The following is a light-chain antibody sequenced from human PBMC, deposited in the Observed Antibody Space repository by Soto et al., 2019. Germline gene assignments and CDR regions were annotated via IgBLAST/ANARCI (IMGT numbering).Light chain of an antibody. CDR1: QSVPSSN. Sequence: EIVLTESPGTLSLSPGERATLSCRASQSVPSSNVAWYQQKPVQSPRLLIYGASTRATGIPARFSGSGSGTDFTLTISRLEPDDFAVYFCQQYDTLPYTFGQGTKLDFK. J-gene: IGKJ2*01. CDR2: GAS. V-gene: IGKV3-20*01. CDR3: QQYDTLPYT.